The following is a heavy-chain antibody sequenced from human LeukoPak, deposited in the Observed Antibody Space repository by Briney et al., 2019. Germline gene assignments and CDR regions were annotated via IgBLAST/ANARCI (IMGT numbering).Heavy chain of an antibody. J-gene: IGHJ4*02. CDR2: ISDGSRDT. Sequence: GGSLRLSCATSGFTFSSFTMNWVRQAPGKGLEWVSTISDGSRDTHYAGSVKGRFTISRDNSKTTVYLQMNSLTAEDTAVYYCAKDQIGWAPGYSSGPLDYWGQGTLVTVSS. CDR1: GFTFSSFT. CDR3: AKDQIGWAPGYSSGPLDY. D-gene: IGHD6-19*01. V-gene: IGHV3-23*01.